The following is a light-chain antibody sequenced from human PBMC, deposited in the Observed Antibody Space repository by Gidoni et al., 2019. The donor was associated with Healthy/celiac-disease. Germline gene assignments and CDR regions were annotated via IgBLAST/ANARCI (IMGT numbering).Light chain of an antibody. CDR1: QSVSSSY. CDR2: GAS. CDR3: QQYGSSPRYT. V-gene: IGKV3-20*01. J-gene: IGKJ2*01. Sequence: EIVLTPSPGTLSLSPGEGATLSCRASQSVSSSYLACYQQKPGQAPRHLLSGASSRATGIPEWCSGSGSGTDFTLTISRLEPEDFAVYYCQQYGSSPRYTFGQXTKLEIK.